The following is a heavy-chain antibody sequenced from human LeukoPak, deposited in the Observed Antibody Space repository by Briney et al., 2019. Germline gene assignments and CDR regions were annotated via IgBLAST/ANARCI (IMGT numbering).Heavy chain of an antibody. J-gene: IGHJ6*02. CDR1: GFTFSSYS. CDR2: ISSSSSYI. CDR3: ARGLDSSSWYSLDYYYGMDV. D-gene: IGHD6-13*01. Sequence: GGSLRLSCPASGFTFSSYSMNWVRQAPGKGLAWVSSISSSSSYIYYADSVKGRFTISRDNAQNSLYLRMNSLRAEDTAVYYCARGLDSSSWYSLDYYYGMDVWGQGTTVTVSS. V-gene: IGHV3-21*01.